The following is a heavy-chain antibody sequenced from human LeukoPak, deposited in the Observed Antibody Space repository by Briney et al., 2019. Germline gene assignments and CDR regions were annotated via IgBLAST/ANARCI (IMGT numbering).Heavy chain of an antibody. D-gene: IGHD3-3*01. CDR1: GFTFSRYS. V-gene: IGHV3-21*01. CDR2: ISSSSSYI. J-gene: IGHJ3*02. Sequence: PGGSLRLSCAASGFTFSRYSMNWVRQAPGKGLEWVSSISSSSSYIYYADSVKGRFTISRDNAKNSLYLQMNSLRAEDTAVYYCARGPSARFFGVAKGAFDIWGQGTMVTVSS. CDR3: ARGPSARFFGVAKGAFDI.